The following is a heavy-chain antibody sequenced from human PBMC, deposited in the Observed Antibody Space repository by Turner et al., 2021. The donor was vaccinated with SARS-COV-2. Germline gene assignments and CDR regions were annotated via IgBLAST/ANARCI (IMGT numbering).Heavy chain of an antibody. D-gene: IGHD6-13*01. V-gene: IGHV3-48*03. CDR1: GFTFPTYE. Sequence: EVRLVESGGGLVQPGGSLRLSCAASGFTFPTYEMNWVRQAPGKGLEWVSYISSSASTIYYADSVKGRFTISRDNAKNSLYLQMNSLRAEDTALYYCARVYSSSSGKGVDYWGQGTLVTVSS. CDR3: ARVYSSSSGKGVDY. J-gene: IGHJ4*02. CDR2: ISSSASTI.